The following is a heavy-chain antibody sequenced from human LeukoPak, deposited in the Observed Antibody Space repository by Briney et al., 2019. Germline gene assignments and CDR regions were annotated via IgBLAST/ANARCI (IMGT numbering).Heavy chain of an antibody. Sequence: SETLSLTCTVSGGSISSYYWSWIRQPAGKGLEWIGRIYTSGSTNYNPSLKSRVTMSVDTSKNQFSLKLSSVTAADTAVYYCARGRGNYDFWSGYFAFDYWGQGTLVTVSS. CDR3: ARGRGNYDFWSGYFAFDY. CDR1: GGSISSYY. D-gene: IGHD3-3*01. J-gene: IGHJ4*02. CDR2: IYTSGST. V-gene: IGHV4-4*07.